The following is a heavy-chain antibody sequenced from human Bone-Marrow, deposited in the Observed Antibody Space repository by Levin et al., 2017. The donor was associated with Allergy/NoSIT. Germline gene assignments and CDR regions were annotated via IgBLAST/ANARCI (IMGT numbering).Heavy chain of an antibody. CDR2: ISGSGDTT. CDR1: GFTFSTFA. V-gene: IGHV3-23*01. J-gene: IGHJ4*02. D-gene: IGHD7-27*01. Sequence: QTGGSLRLSCAVSGFTFSTFAMSWVRQAPGKGLDWVSTISGSGDTTYYADSVKGRFTISRDNSKNTLYLQMNSLRVEDTALYYCAKDPNWAPGYWGQGTLVTVSS. CDR3: AKDPNWAPGY.